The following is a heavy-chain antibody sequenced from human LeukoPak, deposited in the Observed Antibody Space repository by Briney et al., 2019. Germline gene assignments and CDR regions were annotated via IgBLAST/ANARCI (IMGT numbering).Heavy chain of an antibody. J-gene: IGHJ3*02. V-gene: IGHV4-59*01. CDR3: ARDSLITFGGVIALHAFDI. CDR1: GGSISSYY. CDR2: IYYSGST. D-gene: IGHD3-16*02. Sequence: SQTLSLTCTVSGGSISSYYWSWIRQPPGKGLEWIGYIYYSGSTNYNPSLKSRVTMSVDTSKNQFSLKLSSVTAADTAVYYCARDSLITFGGVIALHAFDIWGQGTMVTVSS.